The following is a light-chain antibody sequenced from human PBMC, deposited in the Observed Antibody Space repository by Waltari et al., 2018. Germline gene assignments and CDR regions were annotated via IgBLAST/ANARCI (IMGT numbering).Light chain of an antibody. CDR1: SSNIGAGSD. Sequence: QSVLTQPPSVSGAPGQRVTISCTGSSSNIGAGSDVHWSQQLPGTAPKLPIYGNSNRPSGVPDRFAGSKSGTSASLAITGLQAEDEADYYCQSYDSSLSGSVVFGGGTKLTVL. CDR3: QSYDSSLSGSVV. J-gene: IGLJ2*01. CDR2: GNS. V-gene: IGLV1-40*01.